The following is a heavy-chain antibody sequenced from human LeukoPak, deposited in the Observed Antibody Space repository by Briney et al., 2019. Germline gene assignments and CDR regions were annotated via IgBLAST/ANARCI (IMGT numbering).Heavy chain of an antibody. V-gene: IGHV3-21*01. CDR2: ISSSSSYI. CDR3: ARGSVWFGELLQDFDY. J-gene: IGHJ4*02. D-gene: IGHD3-10*01. CDR1: GFTFSSYS. Sequence: GGSLRLSCAASGFTFSSYSMNWVRQAPGKGLEWVSSISSSSSYIYYADSVKGRFTISRDNAKNSLYLQMNSLRAEDTAVYYCARGSVWFGELLQDFDYWGQGTLVTVSS.